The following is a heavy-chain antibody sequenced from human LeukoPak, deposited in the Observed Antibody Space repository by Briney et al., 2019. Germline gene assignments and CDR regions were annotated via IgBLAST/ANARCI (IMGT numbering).Heavy chain of an antibody. V-gene: IGHV1-46*01. CDR3: ARDSDFWSGYYTDPTYLFDY. J-gene: IGHJ4*02. D-gene: IGHD3-3*01. CDR1: GYTFTSYY. Sequence: ASVKVSCKASGYTFTSYYMHWVRQAPGQGLEWMGIINPSGGSTSYAQKFQGRVTMTRDTSTSTVYMELSSLRSEDMAVYYCARDSDFWSGYYTDPTYLFDYWGQGTLVTVSS. CDR2: INPSGGST.